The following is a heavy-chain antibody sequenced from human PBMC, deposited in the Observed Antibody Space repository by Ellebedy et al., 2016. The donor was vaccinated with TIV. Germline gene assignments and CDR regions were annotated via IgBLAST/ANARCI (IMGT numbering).Heavy chain of an antibody. J-gene: IGHJ6*02. Sequence: SETLSLTXAVYGGSFSGYYWSWIRQPPGKGLEWIGEINHSGSTNYNPSLKSRVTISVDTSKNQFSLKLSSVTAADTAVYYCARGRGYCSSTSCSAHYYYYYGMDVWGQGTTVTVSS. CDR2: INHSGST. D-gene: IGHD2-2*01. CDR3: ARGRGYCSSTSCSAHYYYYYGMDV. CDR1: GGSFSGYY. V-gene: IGHV4-34*01.